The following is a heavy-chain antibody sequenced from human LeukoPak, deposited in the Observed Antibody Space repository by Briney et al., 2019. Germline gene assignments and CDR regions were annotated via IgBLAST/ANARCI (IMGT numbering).Heavy chain of an antibody. CDR2: IYPGDSDT. CDR1: GYSFTSYW. Sequence: PGESLKISCKGSGYSFTSYWIGWVRQMPGKGLEWMGIIYPGDSDTRYSPSFQGQVTISADKSISTAYLQWSSLKASDTAMYYCARIYGPYYYYYYMDVWGKGTTVTLSS. J-gene: IGHJ6*03. V-gene: IGHV5-51*01. D-gene: IGHD3-16*01. CDR3: ARIYGPYYYYYYMDV.